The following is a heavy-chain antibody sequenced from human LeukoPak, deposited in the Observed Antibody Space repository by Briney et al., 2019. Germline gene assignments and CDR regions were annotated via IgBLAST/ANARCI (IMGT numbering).Heavy chain of an antibody. D-gene: IGHD1-26*01. J-gene: IGHJ4*02. CDR1: GFTFTKSA. CDR2: IVVGSGNT. Sequence: SVKVSCKASGFTFTKSAMQWVRQARGQRREWIGWIVVGSGNTDYAQKFQDRVTITRDLSTGTTYLEVSSLRSDDTAVYYCAASLGSTTGDYYLDAWGQGTRVTVSS. V-gene: IGHV1-58*02. CDR3: AASLGSTTGDYYLDA.